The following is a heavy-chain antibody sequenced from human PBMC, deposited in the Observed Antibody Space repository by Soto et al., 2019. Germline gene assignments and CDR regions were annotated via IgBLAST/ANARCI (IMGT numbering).Heavy chain of an antibody. CDR2: IKQDGSEK. D-gene: IGHD4-4*01. CDR3: ARVRAGYSFDY. CDR1: ELNSINHG. J-gene: IGHJ4*02. Sequence: RLSNTASELNSINHGSSRILQATGKGLEWVANIKQDGSEKYYVDSVKGRFTISRDNAKNSLYLQMNSLRDEDTAVYYRARVRAGYSFDYWGQGTLVTVSS. V-gene: IGHV3-7*01.